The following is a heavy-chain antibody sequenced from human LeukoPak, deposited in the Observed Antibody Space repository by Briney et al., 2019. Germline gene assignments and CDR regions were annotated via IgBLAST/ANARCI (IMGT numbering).Heavy chain of an antibody. CDR1: GGSISSGGYY. V-gene: IGHV4-61*08. D-gene: IGHD3-10*01. CDR2: IYYSGST. Sequence: SEALSLTCTVSGGSISSGGYYWSWIRQPPGKGLEWIGYIYYSGSTNYNPSLKSRVTISVDTSKNQFSLKLSSVTAADTAVYYCARHVSWFGELWYSYYYGMDVWGQGTTVTVSS. J-gene: IGHJ6*02. CDR3: ARHVSWFGELWYSYYYGMDV.